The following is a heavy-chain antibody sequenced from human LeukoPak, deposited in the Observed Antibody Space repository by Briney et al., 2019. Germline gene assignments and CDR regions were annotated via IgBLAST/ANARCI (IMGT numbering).Heavy chain of an antibody. CDR2: IHHSGST. CDR3: ARLVGSNWYHEVLLGRDY. V-gene: IGHV4-4*02. D-gene: IGHD6-13*01. CDR1: GGSISTNNW. Sequence: TSGTLSLTCAVSGGSISTNNWWTWVRQPPGKGLEWIGEIHHSGSTDYNPSLKSRVTISPDKSKNQFSLTLTSVTAADTAVYYCARLVGSNWYHEVLLGRDYWGQGTLVTVSS. J-gene: IGHJ4*02.